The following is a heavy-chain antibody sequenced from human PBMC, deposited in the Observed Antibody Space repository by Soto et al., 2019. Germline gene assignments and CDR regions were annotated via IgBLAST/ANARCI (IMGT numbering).Heavy chain of an antibody. CDR2: ISGSGGST. J-gene: IGHJ4*02. Sequence: EVQLLESGGGLVQPGGSLRLACVASGFTLSSYAMTWVRQAPGKGLEWVSGISGSGGSTYYADSVKGRFTISRDNSKNTLYLQMNSLRAEDTAVYFCAQVRGVVALDGYFDCWGQGTLVTVSS. CDR3: AQVRGVVALDGYFDC. CDR1: GFTLSSYA. D-gene: IGHD2-15*01. V-gene: IGHV3-23*01.